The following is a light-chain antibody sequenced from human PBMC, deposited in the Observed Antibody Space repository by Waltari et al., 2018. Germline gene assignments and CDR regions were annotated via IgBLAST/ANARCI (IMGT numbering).Light chain of an antibody. CDR2: LGS. J-gene: IGKJ2*01. CDR1: QSLLHSNGYNY. Sequence: IVMTQPPLSLPVTPGEPASISCRSSQSLLHSNGYNYLDWYLQKPGQSPQLLCYLGSNRASGVPDRFSGSGSGTDVTLKSSRVEAEDVWVYYCMQALQTPYTFGQGTKLEIK. V-gene: IGKV2-28*01. CDR3: MQALQTPYT.